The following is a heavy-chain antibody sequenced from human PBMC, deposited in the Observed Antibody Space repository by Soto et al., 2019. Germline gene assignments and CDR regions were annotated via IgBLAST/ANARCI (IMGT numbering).Heavy chain of an antibody. D-gene: IGHD3-10*01. CDR1: GFNFIIYE. Sequence: PGGSLRLSCQASGFNFIIYEMHWGRKAPGKGLEWVSYISSSGLTTYYADFAEGRFTISRDNAKDSLYLHLNSLRVGDTAVYYCARYGTRGDWWGLGTQVTVSS. CDR2: ISSSGLTT. J-gene: IGHJ5*01. V-gene: IGHV3-48*03. CDR3: ARYGTRGDW.